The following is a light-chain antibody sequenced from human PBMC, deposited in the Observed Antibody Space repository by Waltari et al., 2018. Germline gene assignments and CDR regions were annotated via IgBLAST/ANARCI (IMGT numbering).Light chain of an antibody. CDR3: QQGYSTPLT. J-gene: IGKJ4*01. CDR2: AAS. V-gene: IGKV1-39*01. Sequence: DIQITQSPSSLSASVGDRVTVTCRASQSISNYLNWYQQKPGKAPKLLIYAASSLQSGVPSRFSGSGSGTDFTLTISSLQPEDFATYYCQQGYSTPLTFGGGTKVEIK. CDR1: QSISNY.